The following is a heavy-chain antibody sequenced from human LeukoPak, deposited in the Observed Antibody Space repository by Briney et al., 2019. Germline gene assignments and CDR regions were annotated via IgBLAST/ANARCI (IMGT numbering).Heavy chain of an antibody. D-gene: IGHD3-22*01. Sequence: GGSLRLSCAASGFTFSSYGMQWVRQAPGKGLEWVAVISYDGSNKYYADSVKGRFTISRDNSKNTLYLQMNSLRAEDTAVYYCAKGTYDSSGYYYNYWGQGTLVTVSS. CDR2: ISYDGSNK. CDR1: GFTFSSYG. CDR3: AKGTYDSSGYYYNY. J-gene: IGHJ4*02. V-gene: IGHV3-30*18.